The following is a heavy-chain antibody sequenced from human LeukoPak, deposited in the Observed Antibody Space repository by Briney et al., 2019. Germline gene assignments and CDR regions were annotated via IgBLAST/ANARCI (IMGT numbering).Heavy chain of an antibody. CDR3: ARLHGKDDAYFEH. CDR1: GYTFTDYY. CDR2: IDPPYTET. J-gene: IGHJ4*02. D-gene: IGHD2-15*01. V-gene: IGHV1-69-2*01. Sequence: ASVKVSCKTSGYTFTDYYIHWVQQAPGKGLEWMGRIDPPYTETKYAEKIRGRVTMTADISTDTAYLELRSLRSEDTAVYYCARLHGKDDAYFEHCGQGA.